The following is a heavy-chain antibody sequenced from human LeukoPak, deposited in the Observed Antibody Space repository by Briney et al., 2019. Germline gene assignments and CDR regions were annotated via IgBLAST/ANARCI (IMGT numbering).Heavy chain of an antibody. CDR2: IWYDGSNK. CDR3: ARDVGRPGYYFDY. CDR1: GFTFSNYG. Sequence: GGSLRLSCAASGFTFSNYGMHWVRQAPGKGLEWVAVIWYDGSNKYYADSVKGRFTISRGNSKNTLYLQMNCLRAEDTAVYYCARDVGRPGYYFDYWGQGTLVTVSS. D-gene: IGHD6-6*01. J-gene: IGHJ4*02. V-gene: IGHV3-33*01.